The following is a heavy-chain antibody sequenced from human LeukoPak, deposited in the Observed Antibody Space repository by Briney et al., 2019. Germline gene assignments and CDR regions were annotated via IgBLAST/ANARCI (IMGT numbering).Heavy chain of an antibody. CDR1: GGSISGYY. CDR3: ARASDGSGSGFGY. V-gene: IGHV4-30-4*08. J-gene: IGHJ4*02. Sequence: SETLSLTCIVSGGSISGYYWSWIRQPPGKGLEWIGYIYYSGSTYYNPSLKSRVTISVDTSKNQFSLKLSSVTAADTAVYYCARASDGSGSGFGYWGQGTLVTVSS. CDR2: IYYSGST. D-gene: IGHD3-10*01.